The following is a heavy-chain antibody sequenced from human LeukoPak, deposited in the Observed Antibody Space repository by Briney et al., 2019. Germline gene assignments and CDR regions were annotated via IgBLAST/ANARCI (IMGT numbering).Heavy chain of an antibody. CDR2: IYNCGST. V-gene: IGHV4-59*08. CDR3: ARHRFISWNDGFDP. Sequence: SETLSLTCTVCGGSISSYYWSWLRHPPGKGLEWLGYIYNCGSTSYNPSLKSRVSISVDTSKNQFYLKLSSVTAADTGVYYCARHRFISWNDGFDPWGQGTLVTVSS. J-gene: IGHJ5*02. D-gene: IGHD1-1*01. CDR1: GGSISSYY.